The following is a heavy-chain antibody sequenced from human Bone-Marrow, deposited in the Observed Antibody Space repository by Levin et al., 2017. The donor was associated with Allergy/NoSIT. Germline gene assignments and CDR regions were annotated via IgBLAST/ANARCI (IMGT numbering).Heavy chain of an antibody. D-gene: IGHD2-21*01. Sequence: GGSLRLSCAASGFTFSVYGMHWVRQAPGKGLEWVAFTWYDGSKTYYLDSVKGRFTISRDNSENTLHLQMNNLRAEDTAVYFYARDSHISSQLDYWGQGTLVSVSS. J-gene: IGHJ4*02. CDR3: ARDSHISSQLDY. CDR1: GFTFSVYG. CDR2: TWYDGSKT. V-gene: IGHV3-33*01.